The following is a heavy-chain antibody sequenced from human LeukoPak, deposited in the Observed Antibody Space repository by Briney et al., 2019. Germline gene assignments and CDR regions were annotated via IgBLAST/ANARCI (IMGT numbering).Heavy chain of an antibody. CDR3: ARVVSRRIGGFDP. J-gene: IGHJ5*02. CDR1: GYSISSGYY. Sequence: PSETLSLTCAVSGYSISSGYYWGWIRQPAGKGLEWIGSIYHSGSTYYNPSLKSRVTISVDTSENQFSLNLTSVTAADTAVYYCARVVSRRIGGFDPWGQGTVVTVSS. CDR2: IYHSGST. D-gene: IGHD1-14*01. V-gene: IGHV4-38-2*01.